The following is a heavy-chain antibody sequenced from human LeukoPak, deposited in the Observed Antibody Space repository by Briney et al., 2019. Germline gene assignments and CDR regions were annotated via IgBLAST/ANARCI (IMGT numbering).Heavy chain of an antibody. J-gene: IGHJ3*02. Sequence: PGGSLRLSCAASGFTFSNYVMSWVRQAPGKGLEWVSGISWNSGSIGYADSVKGRFTISRNNAKNSLYLQMNSLRAEDTALYYCAKDPSLDYGRPSGAFDIWGQGTMVTVSS. D-gene: IGHD4-17*01. CDR3: AKDPSLDYGRPSGAFDI. CDR1: GFTFSNYV. V-gene: IGHV3-9*01. CDR2: ISWNSGSI.